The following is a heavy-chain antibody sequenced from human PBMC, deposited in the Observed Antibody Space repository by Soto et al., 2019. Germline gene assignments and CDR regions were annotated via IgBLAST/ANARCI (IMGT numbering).Heavy chain of an antibody. CDR2: INAGNGNT. Sequence: QVQVVQSGAEVKKPGASVKVSCKASGYTFTKYAMHWVRQAPGQRPEWMGWINAGNGNTMYSEKFQGRVTFTRDTFANTAYMELSRRTSEDTAVYYCARDLGFCSTTSCYDYFDCWGQGTLVTVSS. D-gene: IGHD2-2*01. CDR1: GYTFTKYA. V-gene: IGHV1-3*01. J-gene: IGHJ4*02. CDR3: ARDLGFCSTTSCYDYFDC.